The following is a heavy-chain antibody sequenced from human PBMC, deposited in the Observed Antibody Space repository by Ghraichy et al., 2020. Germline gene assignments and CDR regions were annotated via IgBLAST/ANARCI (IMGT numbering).Heavy chain of an antibody. D-gene: IGHD2-15*01. CDR1: GFSFSTHW. Sequence: GGSLRLSCAASGFSFSTHWMHWVRQAPGKGLVWVSHINGDGSTTTYADSVQGRFTVSRDNAKNTVYLQMNSLSAEDTAVYYCASGDSIYCSGVDCYWGDHWGQGTLVTVSS. J-gene: IGHJ4*02. V-gene: IGHV3-74*01. CDR3: ASGDSIYCSGVDCYWGDH. CDR2: INGDGSTT.